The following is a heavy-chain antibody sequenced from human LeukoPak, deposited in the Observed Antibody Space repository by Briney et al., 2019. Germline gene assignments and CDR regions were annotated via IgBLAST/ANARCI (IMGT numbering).Heavy chain of an antibody. Sequence: GGSLRLSCAASGFTHSSYEMNWFRQAPGKGLEWVSYISSSGSTIYYADSVKGRFTISRDNAKNSLYLLMNSLRTEDTAVYYCAATYYYDGSGDYWGQGTLDTVSS. V-gene: IGHV3-48*03. CDR1: GFTHSSYE. J-gene: IGHJ4*02. CDR3: AATYYYDGSGDY. D-gene: IGHD3-22*01. CDR2: ISSSGSTI.